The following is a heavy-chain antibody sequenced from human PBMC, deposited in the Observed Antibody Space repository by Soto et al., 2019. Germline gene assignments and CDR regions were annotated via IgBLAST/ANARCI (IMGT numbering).Heavy chain of an antibody. D-gene: IGHD4-17*01. V-gene: IGHV4-30-2*01. CDR1: GGSISSGGYS. CDR2: IYHSGST. CDR3: ARDDLYGGWFDP. J-gene: IGHJ5*02. Sequence: TLSLTCTVSGGSISSGGYSWNWIRQPPGKGLEWIGYIYHSGSTYYNPSLKSRVTVLVDKSKNQFSLKLSSVTAADTAVYYCARDDLYGGWFDPWGQGTLVTVSS.